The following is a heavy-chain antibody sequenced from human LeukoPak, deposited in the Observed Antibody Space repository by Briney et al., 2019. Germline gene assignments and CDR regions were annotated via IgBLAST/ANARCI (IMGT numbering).Heavy chain of an antibody. V-gene: IGHV3-30*02. D-gene: IGHD3-22*01. CDR3: AKDRRYYFDSSGYYYFLDY. CDR2: IRYDGSNK. J-gene: IGHJ4*02. Sequence: PGGSLRLSCAASGFTFSSYGMHWVRQAPGKGLEWVAFIRYDGSNKYFGDSVKGRFTISRDNSKNTLYLQMNSLRTEDTAVYYCAKDRRYYFDSSGYYYFLDYWGRGTLVTVSS. CDR1: GFTFSSYG.